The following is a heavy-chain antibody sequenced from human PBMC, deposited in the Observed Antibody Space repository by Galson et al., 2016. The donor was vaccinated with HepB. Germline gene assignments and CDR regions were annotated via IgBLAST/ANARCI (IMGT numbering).Heavy chain of an antibody. CDR2: IYYSGST. J-gene: IGHJ1*01. D-gene: IGHD6-19*01. CDR3: ARGSSGWYREHLHQ. V-gene: IGHV4-59*01. Sequence: ETLSLTCNVSGASINSLYWSWIRQPPGKGLEWIGYIYYSGSTKYNPSLGSRITISVDSSKTRFSLKLTSVTPADTAIYYCARGSSGWYREHLHQWGQGTLVTVSS. CDR1: GASINSLY.